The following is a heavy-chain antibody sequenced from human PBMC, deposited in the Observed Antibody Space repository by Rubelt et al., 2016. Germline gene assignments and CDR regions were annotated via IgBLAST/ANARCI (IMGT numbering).Heavy chain of an antibody. CDR3: ARVSGWYRAPGQDFDY. D-gene: IGHD6-19*01. Sequence: QVQLQQWGAGLLKPSETLSLTCAVYGGSFSGYYWSWIRQPPGKGLEWIGEINHSGSTNYNPSLKSRVTVSVYTSKNQFSLKLSSVTAADTAVYYCARVSGWYRAPGQDFDYWGQGTLVTVSS. CDR2: INHSGST. V-gene: IGHV4-34*01. CDR1: GGSFSGYY. J-gene: IGHJ4*02.